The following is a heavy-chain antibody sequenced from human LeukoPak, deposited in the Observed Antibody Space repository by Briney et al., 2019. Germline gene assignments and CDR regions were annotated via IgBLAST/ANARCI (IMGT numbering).Heavy chain of an antibody. D-gene: IGHD6-19*01. CDR1: GFTFSSYS. CDR2: ISSSSSYI. Sequence: GGSLRLSCAASGFTFSSYSMNWVRQAPGNGLEWVSSISSSSSYIYYADSVKGRFTISRDNAKNSLYLQMNSLRAEDTAVYYCARIRQWLAHPSYYYYMDVWGKGTTVTVSS. J-gene: IGHJ6*03. CDR3: ARIRQWLAHPSYYYYMDV. V-gene: IGHV3-21*01.